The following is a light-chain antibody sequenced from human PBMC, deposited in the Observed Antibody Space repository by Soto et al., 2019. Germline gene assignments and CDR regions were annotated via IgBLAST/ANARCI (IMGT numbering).Light chain of an antibody. J-gene: IGKJ1*01. V-gene: IGKV3-15*01. CDR2: GAF. CDR1: QSVGIH. Sequence: EMVMTQSPATLSVSPGERATLSCRASQSVGIHLAWYQQKPGQAPRLLIYGAFTRATGIPARFSGSGSGTEFTLTISSLQSEDVAVYYCHQYAHWPPWTFGQGTKVEIK. CDR3: HQYAHWPPWT.